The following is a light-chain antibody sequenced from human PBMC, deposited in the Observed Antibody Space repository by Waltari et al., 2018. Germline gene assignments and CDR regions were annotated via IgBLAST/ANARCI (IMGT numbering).Light chain of an antibody. J-gene: IGKJ1*01. CDR1: QSISSW. CDR2: KAT. V-gene: IGKV1-5*03. CDR3: QHYYSYPWT. Sequence: DIQMTQSPSTLSASVGDTVNITCRASQSISSWLAWYQQKPGKAPKLLIYKATNLDTGVPSRITGSGSGTEFTLTIRSLQLDDFATYYCQHYYSYPWTFGQGTKVEIK.